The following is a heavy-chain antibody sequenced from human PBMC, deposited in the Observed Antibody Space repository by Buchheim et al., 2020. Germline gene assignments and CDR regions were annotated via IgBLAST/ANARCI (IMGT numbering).Heavy chain of an antibody. CDR1: GGSVSSGRYY. V-gene: IGHV4-31*03. D-gene: IGHD3-22*01. Sequence: QVQLQESGPGLVKPSQTLSLTCTVSGGSVSSGRYYWSWIRQHPGKGLEWIGYIYYSGSTYYNPSLKSRVHISVDTSKNQLSLKLSSVTAADTAVYYCARDLVNYYDSSGYYSGVGWFDPGGQGTL. CDR3: ARDLVNYYDSSGYYSGVGWFDP. CDR2: IYYSGST. J-gene: IGHJ5*02.